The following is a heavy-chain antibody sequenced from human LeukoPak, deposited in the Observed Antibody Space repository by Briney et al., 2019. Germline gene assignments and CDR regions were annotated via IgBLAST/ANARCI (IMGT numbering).Heavy chain of an antibody. J-gene: IGHJ4*02. CDR1: GFSFSAYW. CDR2: ITTTSSYK. D-gene: IGHD1-1*01. Sequence: GGSLRLSCAVSGFSFSAYWMTWVRQAPGKGLEYVSSITTTSSYKYSADSVKGRFTISRDNAKNSLYLQMNSLRAEDTAVYYCARLEGNAMTYWGQGTLVTVSS. CDR3: ARLEGNAMTY. V-gene: IGHV3-21*01.